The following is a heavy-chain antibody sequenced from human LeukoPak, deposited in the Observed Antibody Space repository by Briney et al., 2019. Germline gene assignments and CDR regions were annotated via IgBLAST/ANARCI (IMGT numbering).Heavy chain of an antibody. CDR2: INPSGGST. Sequence: ASVKVPCKAYGYTFTSYDIKWVRQATGQGLEWMGIINPSGGSTSYAQKFQGRVTMTRDTSTSTVYMELSSLRSEDTAVYYCARDSRRGTTCLRYWGQGTLVTVSS. CDR1: GYTFTSYD. D-gene: IGHD2-2*01. V-gene: IGHV1-46*01. CDR3: ARDSRRGTTCLRY. J-gene: IGHJ4*02.